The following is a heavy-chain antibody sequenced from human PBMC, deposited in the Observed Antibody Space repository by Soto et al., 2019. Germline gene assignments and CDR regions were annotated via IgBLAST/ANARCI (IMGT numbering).Heavy chain of an antibody. CDR2: INPGNGDT. CDR1: GYTFISYA. V-gene: IGHV1-3*05. D-gene: IGHD2-15*01. Sequence: QVQLVQSGAEEKKSGASVKVSCKASGYTFISYAMHWVRQAPGQSLEWMGWINPGNGDTKYSQTLQGRVTLTRDTSASTAYMELTSLSSDDTAVYYCAAGGGGSRYWGQGTLVTVSS. CDR3: AAGGGGSRY. J-gene: IGHJ4*02.